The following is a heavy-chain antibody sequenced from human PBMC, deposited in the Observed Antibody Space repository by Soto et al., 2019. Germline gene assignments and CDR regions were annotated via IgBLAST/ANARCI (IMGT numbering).Heavy chain of an antibody. D-gene: IGHD2-21*02. CDR3: VHSRCGGVCIQHYSPHSYSGLDV. V-gene: IGHV2-5*02. J-gene: IGHJ6*02. CDR1: GLSLSNIGMG. CDR2: TYWDGGK. Sequence: QITLKESGPTLVKPTQTLTLTCTFSGLSLSNIGMGVGWIRHAPAKAPEWLALTYWDGGKRSSPPPRSRITSTKDTPKSTVVFTMTNMDPVDTATYYCVHSRCGGVCIQHYSPHSYSGLDVWGQGTKVTVSS.